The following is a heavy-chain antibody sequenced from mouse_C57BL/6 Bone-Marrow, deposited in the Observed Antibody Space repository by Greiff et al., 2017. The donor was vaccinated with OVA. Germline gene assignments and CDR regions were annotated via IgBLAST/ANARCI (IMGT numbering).Heavy chain of an antibody. D-gene: IGHD2-3*01. CDR2: FDPEDGDT. V-gene: IGHV14-1*01. J-gene: IGHJ3*01. CDR3: TTEGYDGYYVAY. Sequence: EVQLQESGAELVRPGASVKLSCTASGFNIKDYYMHWVKQRPEQGLEWIGRFDPEDGDTEYAPKFQGKATMTADTTSNTAYLQLSSLTSEDTAVYYCTTEGYDGYYVAYWGQGTLVTVSA. CDR1: GFNIKDYY.